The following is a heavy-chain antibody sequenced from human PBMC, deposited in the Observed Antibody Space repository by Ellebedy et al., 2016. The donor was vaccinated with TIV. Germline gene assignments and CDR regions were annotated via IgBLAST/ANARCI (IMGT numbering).Heavy chain of an antibody. CDR3: ARVPSYSSGYDLDH. CDR2: INPNIGST. Sequence: AASVKVSCKASGYTFTSYYMHWVRQAPGQGLEWMGIINPNIGSTTYAQKFQGRVTMTSDTSTSTVYMELSSLKAEDPAVYYCARVPSYSSGYDLDHWGQGTLVTVSS. V-gene: IGHV1-46*01. CDR1: GYTFTSYY. D-gene: IGHD5-18*01. J-gene: IGHJ4*02.